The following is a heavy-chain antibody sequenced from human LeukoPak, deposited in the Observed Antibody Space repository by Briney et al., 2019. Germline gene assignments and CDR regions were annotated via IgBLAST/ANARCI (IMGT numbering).Heavy chain of an antibody. Sequence: PGGSLRLSCAASGFTFSNFVMDWVRQAPGRGLEWVAVISYDGSNKYYADSVKGRFTISRDNSKNTLYLQMNSLRAEDTAVYYCARVAPGLCFDYWGQGTLVTVSS. J-gene: IGHJ4*02. D-gene: IGHD6-25*01. CDR2: ISYDGSNK. V-gene: IGHV3-30*04. CDR1: GFTFSNFV. CDR3: ARVAPGLCFDY.